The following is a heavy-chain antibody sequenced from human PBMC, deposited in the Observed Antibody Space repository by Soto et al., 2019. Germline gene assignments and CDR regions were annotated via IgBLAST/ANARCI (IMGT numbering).Heavy chain of an antibody. CDR2: IRTKVNSYAT. J-gene: IGHJ6*02. Sequence: PGGSLGLSCAASGLTFTDSTINWVRQASGKGLEWVALIRTKVNSYATVYAASVRGRFTISRDDSKNTAYLQMNSLRSEDTAMYCCTTRQSDVWGQGTTVTVSS. V-gene: IGHV3-73*01. CDR3: TTRQSDV. CDR1: GLTFTDST.